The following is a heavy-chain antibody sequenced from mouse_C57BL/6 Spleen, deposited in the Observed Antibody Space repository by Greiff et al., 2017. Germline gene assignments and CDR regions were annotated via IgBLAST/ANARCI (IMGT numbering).Heavy chain of an antibody. V-gene: IGHV1-81*01. CDR3: ARYYGSRDYFDY. D-gene: IGHD1-1*01. Sequence: QVQLQQSGAELARPGASVKLSCKASGYTFTSYGISWVKQRTGQGLEWIGEIYPRSGNTYYNEKFKGKATLTADKSSSTAYMELRSLTSEDSAVYFCARYYGSRDYFDYWGQGTTLTVSS. CDR2: IYPRSGNT. J-gene: IGHJ2*01. CDR1: GYTFTSYG.